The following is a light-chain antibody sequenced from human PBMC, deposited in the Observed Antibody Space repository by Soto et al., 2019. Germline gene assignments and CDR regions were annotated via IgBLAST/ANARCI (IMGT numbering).Light chain of an antibody. CDR3: SSYTYTSSNTLL. Sequence: QSVLTQPASVSGSPGQSITISCTGTSSDVGDYNYVSWYQQHPGKAPKLMIYEVSDRPSGVSNRFSASKSGNTASLTISGLQAEDEADYYCSSYTYTSSNTLLFGGGTKLTVL. CDR1: SSDVGDYNY. J-gene: IGLJ2*01. V-gene: IGLV2-14*01. CDR2: EVS.